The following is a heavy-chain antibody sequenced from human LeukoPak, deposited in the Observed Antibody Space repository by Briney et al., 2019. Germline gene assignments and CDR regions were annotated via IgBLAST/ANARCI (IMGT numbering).Heavy chain of an antibody. CDR1: GGSIRSYY. CDR3: SRAQSGSGLGY. J-gene: IGHJ4*02. Sequence: PSETLSLTCTVSGGSIRSYYWSWFRQAPGKGLEWVGFIRRKASGGAIEYAASVKGRFTISRDDSNGIAYLQMNSLRAEDTAVYYCSRAQSGSGLGYWGQGTLVTVSS. V-gene: IGHV3-71*01. D-gene: IGHD6-25*01. CDR2: IRRKASGGAI.